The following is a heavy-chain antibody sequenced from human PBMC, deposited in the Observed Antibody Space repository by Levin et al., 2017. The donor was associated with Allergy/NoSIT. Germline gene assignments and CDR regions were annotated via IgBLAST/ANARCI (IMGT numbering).Heavy chain of an antibody. V-gene: IGHV3-21*01. CDR2: ISSSSSYI. Sequence: GESLKISCAASGFTFSSYSMNWVRQAPGKGLEWVSSISSSSSYIYYADSVKGRFTISRDNAKNSLYLQMNSLRAEDTAVYYCARDSIYCGGDCSITNDFDYWGQGTLVTVSS. CDR1: GFTFSSYS. J-gene: IGHJ4*02. CDR3: ARDSIYCGGDCSITNDFDY. D-gene: IGHD2-21*02.